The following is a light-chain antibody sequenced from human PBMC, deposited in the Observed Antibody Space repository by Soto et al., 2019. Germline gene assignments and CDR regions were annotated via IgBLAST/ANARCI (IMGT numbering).Light chain of an antibody. V-gene: IGLV2-23*01. Sequence: QSALTQPASVSGSPGQSITISCTGTSSDIGSYNLVSWYQQYPGKAPKLMIYEGTNRPSGVSNRFSASKSGNTASLTISGVQVEDEADYYCCSYAGVSSVLFGGGTKLTVL. CDR3: CSYAGVSSVL. J-gene: IGLJ2*01. CDR1: SSDIGSYNL. CDR2: EGT.